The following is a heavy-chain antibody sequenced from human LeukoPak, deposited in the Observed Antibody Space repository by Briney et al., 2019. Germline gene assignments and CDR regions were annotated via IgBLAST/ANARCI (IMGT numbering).Heavy chain of an antibody. V-gene: IGHV3-21*04. Sequence: PGGSLRLSCAASGFIFSSYSMNWVRQAPGKGLEWVSSISSSSSYIYYADSVKGRFTISRDNAKNSLYLQMNSLRAEDTAVYYCARDGYSSGWYAGYWGQGTLVTVSS. CDR1: GFIFSSYS. CDR2: ISSSSSYI. CDR3: ARDGYSSGWYAGY. J-gene: IGHJ4*02. D-gene: IGHD6-19*01.